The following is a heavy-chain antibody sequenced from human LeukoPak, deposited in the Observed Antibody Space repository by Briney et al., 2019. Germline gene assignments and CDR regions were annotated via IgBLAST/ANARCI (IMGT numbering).Heavy chain of an antibody. CDR2: IYYSGST. D-gene: IGHD1-1*01. V-gene: IGHV4-39*01. J-gene: IGHJ4*02. CDR3: ARRGTGGYFDY. Sequence: PSETPSLTCTVSGGSISSSSYYWGWIRQPPGKGLEWIGSIYYSGSTYYNPSLKSRVTISVDTSKNQFSLKLSSVTAADTAVYYCARRGTGGYFDYWGQGTLVTVSS. CDR1: GGSISSSSYY.